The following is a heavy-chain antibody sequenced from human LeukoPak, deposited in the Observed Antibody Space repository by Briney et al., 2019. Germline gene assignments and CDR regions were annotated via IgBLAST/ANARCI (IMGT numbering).Heavy chain of an antibody. CDR2: ISQSGNS. J-gene: IGHJ4*02. Sequence: SETLSLTCTVSGGSISSYYWSWIRQPPGKGLEWIGYISQSGNSYFTPSLQSRATISVDRSKNHFSLTLISATAADTAVYYCARDQVDYEIPDHFDYWGKGTLVTVSS. CDR1: GGSISSYY. D-gene: IGHD3-22*01. CDR3: ARDQVDYEIPDHFDY. V-gene: IGHV4-59*12.